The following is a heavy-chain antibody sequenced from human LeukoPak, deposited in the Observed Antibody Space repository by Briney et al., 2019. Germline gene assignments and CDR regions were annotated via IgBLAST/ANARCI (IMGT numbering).Heavy chain of an antibody. Sequence: SETLSLTCAVYGGSFSGYYWSWIRQPPGKGLEWIGGINHSGSTNYNPSLKSRVTISVDTSKNQFSLKLSSVTAADTAVYYCARELAITFGGVIVMSGAFDIWGQGTMVTVSS. CDR1: GGSFSGYY. V-gene: IGHV4-34*01. D-gene: IGHD3-16*02. CDR3: ARELAITFGGVIVMSGAFDI. CDR2: INHSGST. J-gene: IGHJ3*02.